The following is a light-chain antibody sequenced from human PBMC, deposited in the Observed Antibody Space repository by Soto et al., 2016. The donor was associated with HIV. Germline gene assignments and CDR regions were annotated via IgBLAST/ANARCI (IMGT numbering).Light chain of an antibody. CDR3: QVWESSSDPYV. V-gene: IGLV3-21*01. CDR2: MIA. CDR1: EHWATK. Sequence: SYELTQPPSVSVAPGKTARITCGGDEHWATKVVHWYQQKPGQAPKPRSSIMIAAGPQESLERFSGSNSGNTATLTISRVEAGDEADYFCQVWESSSDPYVFGAGAKVTVV. J-gene: IGLJ1*01.